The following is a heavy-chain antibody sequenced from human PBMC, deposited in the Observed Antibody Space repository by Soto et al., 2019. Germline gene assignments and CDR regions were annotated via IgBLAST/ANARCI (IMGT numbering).Heavy chain of an antibody. V-gene: IGHV2-5*02. Sequence: QITLKESGPTLVKPTQTLTLTCTFPGFSLSTSGVGVGWIRQPPGKALEWRALIYLDDDKRYSTSMRNRLTIAKDPSENQVVLTMTNMDPVDTATYYCARRRIAVAGPYDYWGQGTLVTVSS. CDR1: GFSLSTSGVG. CDR2: IYLDDDK. J-gene: IGHJ4*02. D-gene: IGHD6-19*01. CDR3: ARRRIAVAGPYDY.